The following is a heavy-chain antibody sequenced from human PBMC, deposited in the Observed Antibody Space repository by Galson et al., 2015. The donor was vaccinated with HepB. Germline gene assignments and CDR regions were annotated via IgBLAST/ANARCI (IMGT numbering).Heavy chain of an antibody. J-gene: IGHJ5*02. CDR1: GGTFSSYA. D-gene: IGHD5-12*01. CDR2: IIPILGIA. V-gene: IGHV1-69*04. Sequence: SVKVSCKASGGTFSSYAISWVRQAPGQGLEWMGRIIPILGIANYAQKFQGRVTITADKSTSTAYMELSSLRSEDTAVYYCARDMAPSYSGYDARNWFDPWGQGTLVTVSS. CDR3: ARDMAPSYSGYDARNWFDP.